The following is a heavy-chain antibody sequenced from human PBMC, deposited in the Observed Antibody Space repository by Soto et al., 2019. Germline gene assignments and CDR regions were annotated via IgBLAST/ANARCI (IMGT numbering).Heavy chain of an antibody. CDR2: ISGSGGST. J-gene: IGHJ3*02. D-gene: IGHD2-15*01. V-gene: IGHV3-23*01. Sequence: SGGSLRLSCVASGFTFSSYAMSWVRQAPGKGLEWVSGISGSGGSTYYADSVKGRFIISRDNSKSTLYLQMKSLRAEDTAVYYCAKQMTDRRCSGGGCPTNDIWGQGTMVTVSS. CDR3: AKQMTDRRCSGGGCPTNDI. CDR1: GFTFSSYA.